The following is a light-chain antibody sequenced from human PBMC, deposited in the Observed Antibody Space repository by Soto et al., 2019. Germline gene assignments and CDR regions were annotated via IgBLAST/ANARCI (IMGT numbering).Light chain of an antibody. CDR2: GAS. CDR1: QSISRS. V-gene: IGKV1-39*01. J-gene: IGKJ3*01. Sequence: DIQMTQSPSSLSASVGDRVTISCRASQSISRSVNWHQQRPGKAPNLLIYGASSLHSGVPSRFSGSGSGTYFALTISSLQPEDSATYYCQQSFNAPFTFGPGTEVDIK. CDR3: QQSFNAPFT.